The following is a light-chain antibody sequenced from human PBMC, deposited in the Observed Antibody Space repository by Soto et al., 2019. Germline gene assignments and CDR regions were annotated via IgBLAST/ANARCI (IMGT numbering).Light chain of an antibody. CDR3: QQYSSSVT. CDR2: GAS. CDR1: QSFSSAY. V-gene: IGKV3-20*01. Sequence: EIVLTQSPGTLALSPGERASLSCEASQSFSSAYLAWYQQKPGQAPRLLIYGASSRASGIPERFSGSGSGTDFTLTISRLEPKDFGVYYCQQYSSSVTFGQGTKLEIK. J-gene: IGKJ2*01.